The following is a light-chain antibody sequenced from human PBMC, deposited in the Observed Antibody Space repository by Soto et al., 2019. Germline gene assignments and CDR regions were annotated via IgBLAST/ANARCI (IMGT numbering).Light chain of an antibody. CDR3: HQRQSWPRT. V-gene: IGKV1-5*01. Sequence: DIQMTQSPSTLSASVGDRVTITCRASQSFSRWLAWYQQKPGKPPQLLIYDVSRLESGVPSRFSGSGSETEFTLTISDVEPEDFAVYYCHQRQSWPRTFGQGTKVDIK. CDR2: DVS. J-gene: IGKJ1*01. CDR1: QSFSRW.